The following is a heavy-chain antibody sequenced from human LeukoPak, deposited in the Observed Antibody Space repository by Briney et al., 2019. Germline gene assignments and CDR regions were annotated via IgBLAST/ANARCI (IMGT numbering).Heavy chain of an antibody. CDR1: GGSISSGSYY. CDR3: ASRLSGQLVEGAGDY. CDR2: IYTSGST. V-gene: IGHV4-61*02. D-gene: IGHD6-6*01. Sequence: SQTLSLTCTVSGGSISSGSYYWSWIRQPAGKGLEWIGRIYTSGSTNYNPSLKSRVTISVDKSKNQFSLKLSSVTAADTAVYYCASRLSGQLVEGAGDYWGQGTLVTVSS. J-gene: IGHJ4*02.